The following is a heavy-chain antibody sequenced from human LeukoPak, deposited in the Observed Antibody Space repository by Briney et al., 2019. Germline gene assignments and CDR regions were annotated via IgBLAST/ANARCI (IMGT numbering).Heavy chain of an antibody. Sequence: PSETLSLTCTVSGYSISSGYYWGWIRQPPGKGLKWIGSIYHSGSTYYNPSLKSRVTISVDTSKNQFSLKLSSVTAADTAVYYCARGFWIAAAPTDWGQGTLVTVSS. CDR1: GYSISSGYY. CDR3: ARGFWIAAAPTD. V-gene: IGHV4-38-2*02. J-gene: IGHJ4*02. CDR2: IYHSGST. D-gene: IGHD6-13*01.